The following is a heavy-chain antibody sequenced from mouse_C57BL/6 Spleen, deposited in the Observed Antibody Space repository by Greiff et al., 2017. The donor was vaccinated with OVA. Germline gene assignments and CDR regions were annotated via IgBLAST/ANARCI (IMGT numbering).Heavy chain of an antibody. J-gene: IGHJ4*01. D-gene: IGHD2-5*01. Sequence: QVQLQQPGTELVKPGASVKLSCKASGYTFTSYWMHWVKQRPGQGLEWIGNINPSNGGTNYNEKFKSKATLTVDKSSSTAYMQLSSLTSEDSAVYYCAREGLPGAYYSNPYAMDYWGQGTSVTVSS. V-gene: IGHV1-53*01. CDR3: AREGLPGAYYSNPYAMDY. CDR2: INPSNGGT. CDR1: GYTFTSYW.